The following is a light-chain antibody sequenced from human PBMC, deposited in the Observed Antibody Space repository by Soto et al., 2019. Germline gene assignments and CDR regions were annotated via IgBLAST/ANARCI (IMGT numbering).Light chain of an antibody. CDR1: QSISTW. J-gene: IGKJ3*01. V-gene: IGKV1-5*01. CDR3: QMHDGYV. Sequence: DIQMTQSPSTLSASVGDRVTITCRASQSISTWLAWYQQKPGKAPKLLIYDASSLQSGVTSRFSGSGSGTEFTLSICSLQPEDFETYYCQMHDGYVFGSGTKVDFK. CDR2: DAS.